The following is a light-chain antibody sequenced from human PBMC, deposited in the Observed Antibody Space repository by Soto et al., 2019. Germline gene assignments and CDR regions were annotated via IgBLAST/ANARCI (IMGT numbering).Light chain of an antibody. CDR3: QQTNTFLPLT. CDR1: QGISNW. J-gene: IGKJ4*01. V-gene: IGKV1-12*01. Sequence: DIQMTQSPSSVSASVGDRVTITCRASQGISNWLAWYQQQPGKAPKLLIYAASSLQSGVPSRFSGGGSGTHFTLIISSLQLEDFATYYCQQTNTFLPLTFGGGTKVEIK. CDR2: AAS.